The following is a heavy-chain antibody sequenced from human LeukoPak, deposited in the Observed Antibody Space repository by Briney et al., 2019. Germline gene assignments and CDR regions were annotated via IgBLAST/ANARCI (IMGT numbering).Heavy chain of an antibody. CDR3: AGYCSSTSCYSYYMDV. J-gene: IGHJ6*03. CDR1: GDSVSSDSAA. D-gene: IGHD2-2*02. V-gene: IGHV6-1*01. Sequence: LSQTLSLTCAISGDSVSSDSAAWNWIRQSPSRGLEWLGGTYYRSKLYNDYAVSVKGRITINPDTSKNQFSLKLSSVTAADTAVYYCAGYCSSTSCYSYYMDVWGKGTTVTVSS. CDR2: TYYRSKLYN.